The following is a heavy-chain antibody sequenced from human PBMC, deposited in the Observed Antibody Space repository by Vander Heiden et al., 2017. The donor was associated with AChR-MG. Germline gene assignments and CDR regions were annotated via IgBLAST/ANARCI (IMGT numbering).Heavy chain of an antibody. J-gene: IGHJ4*02. CDR1: GGSISSSSYY. CDR2: IYYSGST. V-gene: IGHV4-39*01. Sequence: QLQLQESGPGLVKPSETLSLTCTVSGGSISSSSYYWGWIRQPPGKGLEWIGSIYYSGSTYYNPSLKSRVTISVDTSKNQFSLKLSSVTAADTAVYYCASLRSGWYVGFDYWGQGTLVTVSS. CDR3: ASLRSGWYVGFDY. D-gene: IGHD6-19*01.